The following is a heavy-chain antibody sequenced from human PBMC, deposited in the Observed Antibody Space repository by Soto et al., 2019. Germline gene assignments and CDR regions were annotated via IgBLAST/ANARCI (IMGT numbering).Heavy chain of an antibody. CDR1: GGTFSSYT. V-gene: IGHV1-69*08. CDR3: ARDTAGDYSSA. D-gene: IGHD2-15*01. Sequence: QVQLVQSGAEVKKPGSSVKVSCKASGGTFSSYTISWVRQAPGQGLEWMGRIIPILGIANYAQKFQGRVTITADKSTSTAYMALSSLRSEDTAVYYCARDTAGDYSSAWGQGTLVTVSS. CDR2: IIPILGIA. J-gene: IGHJ5*02.